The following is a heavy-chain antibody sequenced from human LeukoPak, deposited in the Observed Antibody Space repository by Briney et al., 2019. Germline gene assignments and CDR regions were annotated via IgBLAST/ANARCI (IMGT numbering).Heavy chain of an antibody. CDR1: GFTFSSYA. D-gene: IGHD4-17*01. Sequence: PGGSLRLSCAASGFTFSSYAFHWVRQAPGKGLEWVAVISYDGSNKDYADYVKGRFTFSRDNSKSTLYLQMNSLRAEDTAVYYCAKAGYGDYVGYSEYFQHWGQGTLVTVSS. J-gene: IGHJ1*01. V-gene: IGHV3-30*04. CDR3: AKAGYGDYVGYSEYFQH. CDR2: ISYDGSNK.